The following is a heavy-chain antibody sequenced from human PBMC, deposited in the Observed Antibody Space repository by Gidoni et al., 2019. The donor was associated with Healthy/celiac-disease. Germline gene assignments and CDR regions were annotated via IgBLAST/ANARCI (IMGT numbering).Heavy chain of an antibody. CDR2: ISYDGSNK. Sequence: QVQLVESGGGVVQPGRSLRLSCAASGFTFSSYAMHWVRQAPGKGLEWVAVISYDGSNKYYADSVKGRFTISRDNSKNTLYLQMNSLRAEDTAVYYCARANAGSGDHSDYWGQGTLVTVSS. CDR1: GFTFSSYA. CDR3: ARANAGSGDHSDY. V-gene: IGHV3-30-3*01. D-gene: IGHD5-12*01. J-gene: IGHJ4*02.